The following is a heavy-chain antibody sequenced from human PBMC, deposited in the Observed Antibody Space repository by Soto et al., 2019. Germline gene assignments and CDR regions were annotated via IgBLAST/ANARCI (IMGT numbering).Heavy chain of an antibody. V-gene: IGHV1-46*01. Sequence: QVQLVQSGAEVKKSGAAVKISCKTSGFTFTNYYLHWVRQAPGQGLEWMGLINPAPGSTNYAEKFQGRVTMTRDMSSNPVYMQLGRLTSEDTGIYYCARGGWAGYRSEGGFDLWGQGTHITVSS. CDR1: GFTFTNYY. D-gene: IGHD6-19*01. CDR2: INPAPGST. CDR3: ARGGWAGYRSEGGFDL. J-gene: IGHJ4*02.